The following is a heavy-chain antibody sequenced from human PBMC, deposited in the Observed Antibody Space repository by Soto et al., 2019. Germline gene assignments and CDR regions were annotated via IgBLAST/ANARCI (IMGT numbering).Heavy chain of an antibody. D-gene: IGHD3-16*01. V-gene: IGHV1-69*01. CDR2: IIPIFGTA. J-gene: IGHJ5*02. CDR1: GGTFSSYA. CDR3: ATLGAQNDH. Sequence: SVKVSCNASGGTFSSYAISWVRQAPGQGLEWMGGIIPIFGTANYAQKFQGRVTITADESTGTAYMELESLSPEDTAIYFCATLGAQNDHWGQGTPVTVSS.